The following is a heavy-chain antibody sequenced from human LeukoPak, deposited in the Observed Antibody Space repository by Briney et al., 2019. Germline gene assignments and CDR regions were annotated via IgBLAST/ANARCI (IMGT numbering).Heavy chain of an antibody. CDR1: GFTFSRYW. Sequence: GGSLRLSCAASGFTFSRYWMHWVRQAPGKGLVWVSRINSDGSSTTYADSVKGRFTISRDNAKNTLYLQMSSLRAEDTAVYYCARGLPWGAFDYWGQGTLVTVPS. D-gene: IGHD1-26*01. J-gene: IGHJ4*02. CDR2: INSDGSST. CDR3: ARGLPWGAFDY. V-gene: IGHV3-74*01.